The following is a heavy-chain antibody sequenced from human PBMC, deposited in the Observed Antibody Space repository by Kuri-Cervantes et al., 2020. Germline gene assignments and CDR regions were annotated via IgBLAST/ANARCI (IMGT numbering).Heavy chain of an antibody. CDR3: ARGSGSCLFYNHYYMDV. V-gene: IGHV1-3*01. Sequence: ASVKVSCKASGYTFTKYAIHWVRQAPGQRLEWMGWINAGTGDTIYSQKFQGRVTITRDTSASTAYMELSSLRSEDTAMYYCARGSGSCLFYNHYYMDVWGKGTTVTVSS. CDR2: INAGTGDT. J-gene: IGHJ6*03. CDR1: GYTFTKYA. D-gene: IGHD2-15*01.